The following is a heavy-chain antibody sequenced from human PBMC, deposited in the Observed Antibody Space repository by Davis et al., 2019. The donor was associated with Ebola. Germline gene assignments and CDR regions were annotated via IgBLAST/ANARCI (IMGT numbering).Heavy chain of an antibody. D-gene: IGHD2-15*01. V-gene: IGHV4-59*01. CDR3: ARGRGYPYYYYYMDV. J-gene: IGHJ6*03. CDR1: GGSITNYY. CDR2: ISYGGST. Sequence: PSETLSLTCTVSGGSITNYYWSWIRQPPGKGLEWIAYISYGGSTNYNPSLKSRVTISVDSSKNQFSLRLSSVTAADTAVYFCARGRGYPYYYYYMDVWGKGTTVTVSS.